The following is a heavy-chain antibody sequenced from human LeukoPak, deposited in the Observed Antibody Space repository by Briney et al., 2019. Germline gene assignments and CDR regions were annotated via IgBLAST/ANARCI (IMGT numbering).Heavy chain of an antibody. Sequence: PGRSLRLSCAASGFTFSSYAMHWVRQAPGKGLEWVAVISYDGSNKYYADSVKGRFTISRDNSKNTLYLQMNSLRAEDTAVYYCAREGYCGGDCYSNYFDYWGQGTLVNVSS. J-gene: IGHJ4*02. V-gene: IGHV3-30-3*01. D-gene: IGHD2-21*02. CDR3: AREGYCGGDCYSNYFDY. CDR2: ISYDGSNK. CDR1: GFTFSSYA.